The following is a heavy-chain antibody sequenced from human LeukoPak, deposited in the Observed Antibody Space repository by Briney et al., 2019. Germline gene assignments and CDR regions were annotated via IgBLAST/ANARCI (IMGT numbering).Heavy chain of an antibody. CDR2: IKHSGST. D-gene: IGHD3-22*01. J-gene: IGHJ4*02. V-gene: IGHV4-34*01. CDR3: ARGRKGPYDSSGHRVPYYFDY. CDR1: GGSFSGCY. Sequence: SSETLSLTCAVYGGSFSGCYWSWIRQPPGKGLEGIGEIKHSGSTNYNPSLKSRVTISVDTSKNQFSLKLSSVTAADTAVYYCARGRKGPYDSSGHRVPYYFDYWGQGTLVTVSS.